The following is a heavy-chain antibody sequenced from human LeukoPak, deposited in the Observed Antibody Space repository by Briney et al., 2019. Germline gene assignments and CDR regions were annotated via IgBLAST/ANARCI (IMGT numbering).Heavy chain of an antibody. CDR3: ASSSKGRLDY. CDR2: IRYDGINK. V-gene: IGHV3-30*02. CDR1: GFTFSSFG. Sequence: GGSLRLSCEGSGFTFSSFGIHWVRQAPGKGLEWLSFIRYDGINKYCADSVKGRFTISRDNSKNTLYLQMNSLRAEDTAVYYCASSSKGRLDYWGQGTLVTVSS. J-gene: IGHJ4*02. D-gene: IGHD1-26*01.